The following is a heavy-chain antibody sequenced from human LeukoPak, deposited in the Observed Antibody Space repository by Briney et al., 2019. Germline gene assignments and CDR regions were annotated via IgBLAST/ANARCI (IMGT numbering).Heavy chain of an antibody. CDR3: ARQGGVGSYATGSWFDP. D-gene: IGHD1-26*01. V-gene: IGHV3-33*01. Sequence: GGSLRLSCSASGFTFSSYGMHWVRQAPGKGLDWVAVVWYEGTNKYYADSVRGRFTISRDNSENTLYLQMNSLRAEDTAVCYCARQGGVGSYATGSWFDPWGQGTLVTVSS. CDR1: GFTFSSYG. J-gene: IGHJ5*02. CDR2: VWYEGTNK.